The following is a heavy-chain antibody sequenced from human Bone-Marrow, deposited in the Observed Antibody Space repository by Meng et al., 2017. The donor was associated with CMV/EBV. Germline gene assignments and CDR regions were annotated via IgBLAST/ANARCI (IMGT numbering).Heavy chain of an antibody. V-gene: IGHV3-74*01. Sequence: GESLKISCAVSGFIFGHFDMNWVRQAPGKGLVWVSRINSDGSSTSYADSVKGRFTISRDNAKNTLYLQMNGLRAEDTAVYYCARGTYGYQMIYGPDYWGQGTLVTVSS. J-gene: IGHJ4*02. CDR1: GFIFGHFD. CDR2: INSDGSST. CDR3: ARGTYGYQMIYGPDY. D-gene: IGHD3-10*01.